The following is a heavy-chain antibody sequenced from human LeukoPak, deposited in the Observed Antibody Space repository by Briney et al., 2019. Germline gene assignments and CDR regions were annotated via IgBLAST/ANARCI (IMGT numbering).Heavy chain of an antibody. CDR3: ARGLLGYYYDSSGYSAAFDI. V-gene: IGHV1-69*05. J-gene: IGHJ3*02. CDR2: IIPISGTA. D-gene: IGHD3-22*01. Sequence: SVKVSCKASGRTFSSYAISWVRQAPGQGLEWMGGIIPISGTANYAQKFQGRVTITTDESTSTAYMELSSLRSEDTAVYYCARGLLGYYYDSSGYSAAFDIWGQGTMVTVSS. CDR1: GRTFSSYA.